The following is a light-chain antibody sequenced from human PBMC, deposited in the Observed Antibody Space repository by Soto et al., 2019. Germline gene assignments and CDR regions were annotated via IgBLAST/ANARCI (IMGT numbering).Light chain of an antibody. CDR1: SSDVGGNRF. Sequence: QSALSQPASVSGSPGQSITISCTGTSSDVGGNRFVSWYQQHPGKVPKLLIYEVDHRPSGVSDRFSASKSGNTASLTISGLQADDEAEYYCSAYTGASTFFGGGTKLTVL. CDR2: EVD. V-gene: IGLV2-14*01. J-gene: IGLJ2*01. CDR3: SAYTGASTF.